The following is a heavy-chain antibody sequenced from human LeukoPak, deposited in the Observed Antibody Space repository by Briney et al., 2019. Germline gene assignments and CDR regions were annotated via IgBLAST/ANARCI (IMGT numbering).Heavy chain of an antibody. J-gene: IGHJ4*02. Sequence: GGSLRLSCAASGFTSRSYWMNWGRQDPGKGLEWVANIKGDGGEKYADSVEGRFTISRDNAKNSVYLQMNSLRAEDTAVYYCVRDNRWASDYWGQGTLVTVSS. CDR1: GFTSRSYW. CDR3: VRDNRWASDY. CDR2: IKGDGGEK. D-gene: IGHD4-23*01. V-gene: IGHV3-7*01.